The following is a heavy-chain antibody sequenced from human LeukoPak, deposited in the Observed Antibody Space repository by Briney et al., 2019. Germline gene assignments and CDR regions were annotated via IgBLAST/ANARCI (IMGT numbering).Heavy chain of an antibody. CDR1: GGSISSGTYC. V-gene: IGHV4-39*07. CDR2: VCHSGST. CDR3: ARVCCYYDSRSRPNWFDP. Sequence: SETLSLTCTVSGGSISSGTYCWGWIRQPPGKGLEWIGRVCHSGSTYYNPSLKSRVTMSLDTSKNQFSLKLTSVTAADTAVYYCARVCCYYDSRSRPNWFDPWGPGTLVTVSS. J-gene: IGHJ5*02. D-gene: IGHD3-10*01.